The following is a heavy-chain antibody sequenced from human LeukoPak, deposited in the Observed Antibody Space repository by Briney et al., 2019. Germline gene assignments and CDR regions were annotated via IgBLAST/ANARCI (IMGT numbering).Heavy chain of an antibody. J-gene: IGHJ3*02. CDR2: ISVNVSST. V-gene: IGHV3-23*01. CDR1: GFTFSNYG. Sequence: PGGSLRLSCAASGFTFSNYGMTWVRQAPGKGLEWVSTISVNVSSTYYAGSVKGRFTVSRDSSKNTLFLQMDSLRAEDTAVYYCAKGQDYYDSSGHYEADAFDIWGQGTMVTVSS. CDR3: AKGQDYYDSSGHYEADAFDI. D-gene: IGHD3-22*01.